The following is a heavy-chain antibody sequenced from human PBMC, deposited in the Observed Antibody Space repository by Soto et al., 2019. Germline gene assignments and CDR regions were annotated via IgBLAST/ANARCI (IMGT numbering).Heavy chain of an antibody. D-gene: IGHD2-8*01. V-gene: IGHV1-18*04. Sequence: GASVKVSCKASGYTFSNYAITWVRQAPGQGLEWMGWISAYNGNTKYAQKFQGRVTMTTDTSTTTAHMEPTSLRSDDTAVYYCARAGPSSTVYALIVHWFDPWGQGTLVTVSS. CDR3: ARAGPSSTVYALIVHWFDP. J-gene: IGHJ5*02. CDR1: GYTFSNYA. CDR2: ISAYNGNT.